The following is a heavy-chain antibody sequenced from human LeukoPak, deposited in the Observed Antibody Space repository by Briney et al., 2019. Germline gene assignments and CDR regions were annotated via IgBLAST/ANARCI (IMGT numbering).Heavy chain of an antibody. V-gene: IGHV1-8*03. CDR3: ARAPSPYYYDSSAYYSDY. D-gene: IGHD3-22*01. Sequence: ASVKVSCKTSGYTFTNFEINWVRQATGQGLEWLGWMNPYTGKTGYAQKFQGRVTFTGDTSIRTAYMEVSTLTSEDTAVYYCARAPSPYYYDSSAYYSDYWGQGTLVTVSS. CDR1: GYTFTNFE. CDR2: MNPYTGKT. J-gene: IGHJ4*02.